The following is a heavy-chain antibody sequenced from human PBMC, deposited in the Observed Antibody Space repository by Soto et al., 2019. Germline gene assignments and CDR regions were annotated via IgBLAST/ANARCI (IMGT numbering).Heavy chain of an antibody. CDR3: ARAPMYSSGWYVSVDY. CDR2: IIPILGIA. J-gene: IGHJ4*02. Sequence: SVKVSCKASGGTFSSYTISWVRQAPGQGLEWMGRIIPILGIANYAQKFQGRVTITADKSTSTAYMELSSLRSEDTAVYYCARAPMYSSGWYVSVDYWGQGTLVTVSS. V-gene: IGHV1-69*02. CDR1: GGTFSSYT. D-gene: IGHD6-19*01.